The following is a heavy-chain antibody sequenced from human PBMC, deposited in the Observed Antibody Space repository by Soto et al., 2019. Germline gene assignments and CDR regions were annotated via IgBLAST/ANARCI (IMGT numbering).Heavy chain of an antibody. D-gene: IGHD2-21*02. CDR3: ARGTVTVREYNYYYYGMDV. CDR1: GGTFSSYA. V-gene: IGHV1-69*12. J-gene: IGHJ6*02. Sequence: QVQLVQSGAEVKKPGSSVKVSCKASGGTFSSYAIDWVRQAPGQGLEWMGGIIPIFGTTNYAQKLQGRVKLTEDESTRTAYMELSTLPSDDTAVYSCARGTVTVREYNYYYYGMDVWGQGTTVTVSS. CDR2: IIPIFGTT.